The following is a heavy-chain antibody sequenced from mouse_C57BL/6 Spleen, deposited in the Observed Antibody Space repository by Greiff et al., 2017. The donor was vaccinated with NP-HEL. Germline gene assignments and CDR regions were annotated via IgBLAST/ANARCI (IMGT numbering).Heavy chain of an antibody. CDR2: INPSTGGT. CDR3: ARRAYWRAMDY. V-gene: IGHV1-42*01. D-gene: IGHD2-10*01. J-gene: IGHJ4*01. Sequence: VQLQQSGPELVKPGASVKISCKASGYSFTGYYMNWVKQSPEKSLEWIGEINPSTGGTTYNQKFKAKATLTVDKSSSTAYMQLKSLTSEDSAVYCCARRAYWRAMDYWGQGTSVTVAS. CDR1: GYSFTGYY.